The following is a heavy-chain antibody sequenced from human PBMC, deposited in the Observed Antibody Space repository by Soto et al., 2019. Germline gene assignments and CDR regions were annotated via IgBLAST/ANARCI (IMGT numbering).Heavy chain of an antibody. J-gene: IGHJ4*02. CDR2: INGGNGNT. CDR1: EYTFTSYA. CDR3: ARDLLEQQLVPYDY. D-gene: IGHD6-13*01. Sequence: GASVKVSCKASEYTFTSYAMHWVRQAPGQRLEWMGWINGGNGNTEYSQKFQGRVTITRDTSASTAYMELTSLRSEDTAIYYCARDLLEQQLVPYDYWGQGTLVTVSS. V-gene: IGHV1-3*01.